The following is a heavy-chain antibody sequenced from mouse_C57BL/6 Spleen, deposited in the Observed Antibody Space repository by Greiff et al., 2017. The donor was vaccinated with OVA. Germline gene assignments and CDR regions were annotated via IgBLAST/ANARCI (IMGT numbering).Heavy chain of an antibody. CDR1: GYTFTDYY. V-gene: IGHV1-19*01. J-gene: IGHJ3*01. CDR3: ARLGLTGHFAD. CDR2: INPYNGGT. Sequence: VQLQQSGPVLVKPGASVKMSCKASGYTFTDYYMNWVKQSHGKSLEWIGVINPYNGGTSYNQKFKGKATLTVDKSSSTAYMELNSLTSEDSAVYYCARLGLTGHFADWGQGTLVTVSA. D-gene: IGHD4-1*01.